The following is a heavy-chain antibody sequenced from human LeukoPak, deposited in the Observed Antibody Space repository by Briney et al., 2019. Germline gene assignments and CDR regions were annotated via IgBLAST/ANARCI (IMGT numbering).Heavy chain of an antibody. CDR3: ARDLASYQLRPFYGMDV. D-gene: IGHD2-2*01. V-gene: IGHV3-23*01. CDR1: GFTFSNYA. CDR2: IRGSGDMT. J-gene: IGHJ6*02. Sequence: GGSLRLSCATSGFTFSNYAMSWVRQAPGKGLEWVSAIRGSGDMTYYADSVKGRFTVARDNSKTTLYLQMNSLRAEDTAVYYCARDLASYQLRPFYGMDVWGQGTTVTVSS.